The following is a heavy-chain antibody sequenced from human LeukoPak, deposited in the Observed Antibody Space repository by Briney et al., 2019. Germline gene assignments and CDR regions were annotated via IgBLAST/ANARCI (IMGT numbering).Heavy chain of an antibody. D-gene: IGHD6-13*01. CDR2: MYYSGST. CDR3: ARPSTAAGSPFDY. J-gene: IGHJ4*02. CDR1: GGSISSY. Sequence: SETLSLTCTVSGGSISSYWSWIGQPPGKGLEWFAYMYYSGSTNSNPSLKSRVTMSVDTSKNQFSLKLSSLTAAHTAVYYCARPSTAAGSPFDYWGQGTLVTVSS. V-gene: IGHV4-59*08.